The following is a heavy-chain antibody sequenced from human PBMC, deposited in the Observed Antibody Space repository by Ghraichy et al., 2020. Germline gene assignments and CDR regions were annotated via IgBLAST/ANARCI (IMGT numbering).Heavy chain of an antibody. CDR3: GKDRRNYYDYSGFFGVLHS. CDR1: GFTFGTSS. CDR2: IGGSGGPT. Sequence: GGSLRLSCVASGFTFGTSSMSWVRQAPGKGLEWVSSIGGSGGPTYYTESVRGRFTISSDKSKNTLFLQMNSLRVEDTAVYYCGKDRRNYYDYSGFFGVLHSWGQGTLVTVSS. J-gene: IGHJ4*02. D-gene: IGHD3-22*01. V-gene: IGHV3-23*01.